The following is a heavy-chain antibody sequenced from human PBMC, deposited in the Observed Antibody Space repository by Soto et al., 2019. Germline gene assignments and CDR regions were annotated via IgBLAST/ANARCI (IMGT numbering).Heavy chain of an antibody. D-gene: IGHD2-8*01. CDR3: TKGTKYCSSGVCSAFDY. Sequence: EVQVAESGGGSVQPGRSLRLSCEASGFSFDEYAMHWVRQVPGKGLEWVSSINWNSGNIGYADSVRGRFTISRDNAKNSLYPQMHSLRPEDTAFYYCTKGTKYCSSGVCSAFDYWGQGTLVTVSS. J-gene: IGHJ4*02. V-gene: IGHV3-9*01. CDR2: INWNSGNI. CDR1: GFSFDEYA.